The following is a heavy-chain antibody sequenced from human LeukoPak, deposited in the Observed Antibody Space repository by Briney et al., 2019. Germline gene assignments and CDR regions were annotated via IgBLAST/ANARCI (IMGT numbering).Heavy chain of an antibody. CDR3: ARGSREMATIFDQ. V-gene: IGHV4-4*07. J-gene: IGHJ4*02. Sequence: SETLSLTCSVSGGSVSSYYWSWIRQSAGKGLEWIGRMYTNGKSDYSPSLKSRVTMSVDMSKNQVSLKLSSVTAADTAVYYCARGSREMATIFDQWGQGTLVIVSS. D-gene: IGHD5-24*01. CDR1: GGSVSSYY. CDR2: MYTNGKS.